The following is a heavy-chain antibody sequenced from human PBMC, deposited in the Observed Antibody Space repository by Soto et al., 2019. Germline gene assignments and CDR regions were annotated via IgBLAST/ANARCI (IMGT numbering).Heavy chain of an antibody. CDR1: GFSITSYF. CDR2: ISFSGAT. J-gene: IGHJ5*01. CDR3: ARGPNSDS. Sequence: XETLSLTCTVSGFSITSYFWSWIRQTPGKGLDWIGSISFSGATYSNPSLKGRAALSVDTSENHLSLTLNSVTSADTAVYYCARGPNSDSSGQGTLATVSS. V-gene: IGHV4-59*01.